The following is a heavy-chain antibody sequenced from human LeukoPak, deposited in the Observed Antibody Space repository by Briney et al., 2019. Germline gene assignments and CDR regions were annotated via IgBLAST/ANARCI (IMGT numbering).Heavy chain of an antibody. CDR1: GGSVRSESYY. V-gene: IGHV4-61*02. D-gene: IGHD6-19*01. CDR3: ARDMTGSGWNDAFDI. CDR2: IYSSGSS. J-gene: IGHJ3*02. Sequence: SETLSLTCSVSGGSVRSESYYWSWIRQPAGKGLEWIGRIYSSGSSKFNPSLKSRVTISIDTSKNQFSLNLSPVTAADTAVYYCARDMTGSGWNDAFDIWGQGTMVTVSS.